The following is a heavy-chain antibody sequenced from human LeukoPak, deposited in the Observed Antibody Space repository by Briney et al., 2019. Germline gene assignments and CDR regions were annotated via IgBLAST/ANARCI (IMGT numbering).Heavy chain of an antibody. J-gene: IGHJ4*02. CDR2: IGTAGDT. D-gene: IGHD3-3*01. CDR3: ARVRSILRFLEWLFYYFDY. V-gene: IGHV3-13*03. CDR1: GFTFSSYD. Sequence: GGSLRLSCAACGFTFSSYDMHWVHQATGKGLEWVSAIGTAGDTYYPGSVKGQFTISRENAKNSLYLQMNSLRAGDTAVYYCARVRSILRFLEWLFYYFDYWGQGTLVTVSS.